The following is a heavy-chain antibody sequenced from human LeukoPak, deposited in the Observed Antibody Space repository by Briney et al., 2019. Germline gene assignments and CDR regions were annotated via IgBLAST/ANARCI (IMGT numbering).Heavy chain of an antibody. V-gene: IGHV4-59*01. J-gene: IGHJ6*03. CDR2: IHYSGST. CDR1: GRSIKNYY. D-gene: IGHD3-10*01. Sequence: SETLSLTCTVSGRSIKNYYWTWIRHPPAKGLEWIGYIHYSGSTSSNTSLKSRVTKSVDTSNNQFPLRLKYVTAADTAVYYWARDVPRGTGYMDVWGKGTTVTVSS. CDR3: ARDVPRGTGYMDV.